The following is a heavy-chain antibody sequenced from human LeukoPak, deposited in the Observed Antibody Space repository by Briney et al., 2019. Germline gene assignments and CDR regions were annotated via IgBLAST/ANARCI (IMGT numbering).Heavy chain of an antibody. CDR2: ISAYNGNT. CDR1: GYTFTSYG. V-gene: IGHV1-18*01. J-gene: IGHJ5*02. D-gene: IGHD2-2*01. Sequence: ASVKVSCKASGYTFTSYGISWVRQAPGQGLEWMGWISAYNGNTNHAQKLQGRVTMTTDTSTSTAYMELRSLRSDDTAVYYCARSRLGYCSSTSCYSWFDPWGQGTLVTVSS. CDR3: ARSRLGYCSSTSCYSWFDP.